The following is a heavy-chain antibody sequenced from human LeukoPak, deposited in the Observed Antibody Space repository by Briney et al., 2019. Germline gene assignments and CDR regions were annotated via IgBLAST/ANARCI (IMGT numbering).Heavy chain of an antibody. CDR1: GSIFTSYW. D-gene: IGHD2-2*01. J-gene: IGHJ4*02. CDR2: IYPGDSDT. Sequence: GASLQISCKGSGSIFTSYWIGWVRPLPGKGLEWMGIIYPGDSDTRYSPSFQGQVTISADKSISTAYLQWSSLKASDTAMYYCARRYCSSTSCLFDYWGQGTLVTVSS. V-gene: IGHV5-51*01. CDR3: ARRYCSSTSCLFDY.